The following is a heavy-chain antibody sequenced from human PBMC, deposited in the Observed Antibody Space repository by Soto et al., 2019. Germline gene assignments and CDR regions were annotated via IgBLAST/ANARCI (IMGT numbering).Heavy chain of an antibody. V-gene: IGHV3-23*01. CDR2: ISGSSGDGT. J-gene: IGHJ4*02. Sequence: EVRLLESGGGLVQPGGSLRLSCAASGFTFSSYAMSWVRQAPGKGLEWVSAISGSSGDGTYYADSVKGRFTISRDNSKNPLELQMNTLRAEDTAVYYCAKDGAYSSSSLYYFDYWGQGTLVTVSS. CDR1: GFTFSSYA. CDR3: AKDGAYSSSSLYYFDY. D-gene: IGHD6-6*01.